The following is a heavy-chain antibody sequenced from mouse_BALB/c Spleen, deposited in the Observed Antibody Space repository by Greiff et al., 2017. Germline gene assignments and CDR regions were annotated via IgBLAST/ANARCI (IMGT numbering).Heavy chain of an antibody. J-gene: IGHJ2*01. Sequence: EVKLVESGGGLVKPGGSLKLSCAASGFAFSSYDMSWVRQTPEKRLEWVAYISCGGGSTYYPDTVKGRFTISRDNAKNTLYLQMSSLKSEDTAMYYCARRFDYWGQGTTLTVSS. CDR3: ARRFDY. CDR1: GFAFSSYD. CDR2: ISCGGGST. V-gene: IGHV5-12-1*01.